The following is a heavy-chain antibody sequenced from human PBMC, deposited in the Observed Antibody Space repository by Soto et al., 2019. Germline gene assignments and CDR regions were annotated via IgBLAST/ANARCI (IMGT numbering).Heavy chain of an antibody. CDR3: ARDEGSHVKQWRVPFDY. CDR2: ISSSSNTI. V-gene: IGHV3-48*02. D-gene: IGHD6-19*01. J-gene: IGHJ4*02. Sequence: EVHLVQSGGGLVPPGGSLRLSCAASGFTFSTYSMNWVRQAPGKGLEWISFISSSSNTIYYADSVKGRFTISRDNAKSSLYLQMKSLRDADTAVYFCARDEGSHVKQWRVPFDYWGQGALVTVSS. CDR1: GFTFSTYS.